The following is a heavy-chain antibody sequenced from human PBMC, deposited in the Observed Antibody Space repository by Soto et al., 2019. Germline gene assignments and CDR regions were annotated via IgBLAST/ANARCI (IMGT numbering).Heavy chain of an antibody. Sequence: HPGGSLRLSCAASGFTVSSNYMSWVRQAPGKGLEWVSVIYSGGSTYYADSVKGRFTISRDNSKNTLYLQMNSLRAEDTAVYYCARDREDFWSGYYPPLRYYGMDVWGQGTTVTVSS. CDR3: ARDREDFWSGYYPPLRYYGMDV. CDR2: IYSGGST. J-gene: IGHJ6*02. D-gene: IGHD3-3*01. V-gene: IGHV3-53*01. CDR1: GFTVSSNY.